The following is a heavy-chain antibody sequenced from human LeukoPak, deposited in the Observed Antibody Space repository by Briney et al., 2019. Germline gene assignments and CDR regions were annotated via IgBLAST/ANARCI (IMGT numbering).Heavy chain of an antibody. CDR3: ARHYSATDWFDP. CDR2: IYYSGST. V-gene: IGHV4-39*01. Sequence: PSETLSLTCTVSGGSISSYYWSWIRQPPGKGLEWIGSIYYSGSTYYNPSLKSRVTISVDTSKNQFSLKLSSVTAADTAVYYCARHYSATDWFDPWGQGTLVTVSS. D-gene: IGHD1-26*01. CDR1: GGSISSYY. J-gene: IGHJ5*02.